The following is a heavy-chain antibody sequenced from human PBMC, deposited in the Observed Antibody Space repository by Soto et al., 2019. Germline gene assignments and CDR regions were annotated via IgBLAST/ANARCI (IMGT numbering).Heavy chain of an antibody. CDR3: ARWSNNKVVDP. Sequence: QVQLVESGGGVVQPGRSLGLSCEGSGFTFRNHGMHWIRQPPGKGLEWLAVIWYDGSEKYYAESVKGRFTISRDNSKNTLYLQMNSLTVDDTAMYYCARWSNNKVVDPWGQGTMVTVS. D-gene: IGHD1-1*01. CDR2: IWYDGSEK. V-gene: IGHV3-33*01. J-gene: IGHJ5*02. CDR1: GFTFRNHG.